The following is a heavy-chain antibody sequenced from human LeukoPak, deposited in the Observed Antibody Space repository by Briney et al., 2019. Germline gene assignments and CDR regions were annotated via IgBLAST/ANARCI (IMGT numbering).Heavy chain of an antibody. D-gene: IGHD2-21*01. J-gene: IGHJ3*02. V-gene: IGHV4-31*03. CDR2: IYFSGSTY. CDR1: GGSISSGGYY. CDR3: ATASGILWSFDI. Sequence: PSQTLSLTCTVSGGSISSGGYYWSWIRHHPGKGLEWIGYIYFSGSTYYYNPALKSRVTISVDTSKNQFSLKLGSVTAADRAVYYCATASGILWSFDIWGQGTMVTVSS.